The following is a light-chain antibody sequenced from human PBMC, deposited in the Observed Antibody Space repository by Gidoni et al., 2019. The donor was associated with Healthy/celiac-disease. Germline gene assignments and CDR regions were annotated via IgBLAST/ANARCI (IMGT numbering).Light chain of an antibody. CDR1: QSVSSY. Sequence: EIVLTQSPATLSLSPGERATLSCRASQSVSSYLAWYQPKPGQAPRLLISDAYNRATGIPARFSGSGSGTDFTLTISSLEPEDFAFYYCQQRSNWPPELTFGGGTKVEIK. CDR3: QQRSNWPPELT. J-gene: IGKJ4*01. CDR2: DAY. V-gene: IGKV3-11*01.